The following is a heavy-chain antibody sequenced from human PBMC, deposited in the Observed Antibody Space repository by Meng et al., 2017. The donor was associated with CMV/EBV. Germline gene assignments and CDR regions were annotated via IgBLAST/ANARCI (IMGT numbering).Heavy chain of an antibody. CDR2: INHSGST. Sequence: SETLSLTCAVYGGSFSGYYWSWIRQPPGKGLEWIGEINHSGSTNYNPSLKSRVTISVDTSTNQFSLKLSSVTAADTAVYYCARAPRLVGATLYSVYFDYWGQGTLVTVSS. CDR3: ARAPRLVGATLYSVYFDY. D-gene: IGHD1-26*01. V-gene: IGHV4-34*01. J-gene: IGHJ4*02. CDR1: GGSFSGYY.